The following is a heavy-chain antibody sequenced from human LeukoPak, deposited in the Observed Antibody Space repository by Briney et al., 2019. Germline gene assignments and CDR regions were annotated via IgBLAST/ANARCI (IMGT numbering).Heavy chain of an antibody. J-gene: IGHJ5*02. V-gene: IGHV5-51*01. Sequence: GESLKISCKGSGYSFTNYWIGWVRQMPGKGLEWMGIIYPGDSETRYSPSFQGQVTISADKSITTAYLQWSSLKASDTAMYYCARSIVGANNWFDPWGQGTLVTVSS. CDR3: ARSIVGANNWFDP. CDR1: GYSFTNYW. CDR2: IYPGDSET. D-gene: IGHD1-26*01.